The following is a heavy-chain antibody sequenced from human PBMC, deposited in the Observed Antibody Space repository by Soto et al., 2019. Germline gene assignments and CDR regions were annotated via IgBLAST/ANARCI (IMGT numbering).Heavy chain of an antibody. J-gene: IGHJ4*02. V-gene: IGHV1-69*13. CDR2: IIPIFGTA. CDR1: GVTFSSYA. CDR3: ARLGGSYAVPHFDY. Sequence: SSVKVSCKASGVTFSSYAISWVRQAPGQGLEWMGGIIPIFGTANYAQKFQGRVTITADESTSTAYMELSSLRSEDTAVYYCARLGGSYAVPHFDYWGQGTLVTVSS. D-gene: IGHD1-26*01.